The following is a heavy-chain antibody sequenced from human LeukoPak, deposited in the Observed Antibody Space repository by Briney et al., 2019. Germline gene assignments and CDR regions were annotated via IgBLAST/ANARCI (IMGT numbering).Heavy chain of an antibody. J-gene: IGHJ4*02. CDR2: INPDSGGT. Sequence: ASVKVSCKASGYTFTDYYMHWVRQAPGQGLEWMGLINPDSGGTNYAQNFQGRVTMTRDTSISTAYMELSRLRSDDTAVYYCARPFIETPSLGALDYWGQGTLVTVSS. CDR3: ARPFIETPSLGALDY. V-gene: IGHV1-2*02. D-gene: IGHD4-23*01. CDR1: GYTFTDYY.